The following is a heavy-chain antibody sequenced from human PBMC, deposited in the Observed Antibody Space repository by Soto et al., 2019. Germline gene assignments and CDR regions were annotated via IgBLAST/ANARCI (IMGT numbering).Heavy chain of an antibody. D-gene: IGHD7-27*01. Sequence: QVTLKESGPVLVKPTETLTLTCTVSGFSLSNARMGVSWIRQPPGKSLEWLAHIFSNDEKSYSTSLKSRLTISKDTSKSQVVLTVTNMDPVDTATYYCARIWGPYYYYGMDVWGQGTTVTVSS. J-gene: IGHJ6*02. CDR2: IFSNDEK. V-gene: IGHV2-26*01. CDR3: ARIWGPYYYYGMDV. CDR1: GFSLSNARMG.